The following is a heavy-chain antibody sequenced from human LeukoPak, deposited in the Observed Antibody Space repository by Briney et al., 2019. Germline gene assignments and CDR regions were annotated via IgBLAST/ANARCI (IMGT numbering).Heavy chain of an antibody. Sequence: SGGSLRLSCAASGFTFSSYAMSWVRQAPGKGLGWVSSISGGGAVTYYADSVKGRFTISRDNSKNTVYLQMNSLRAEDTAVYYCAKEPRVATIEIFDYWGQGTLVTVSS. CDR1: GFTFSSYA. CDR2: ISGGGAVT. J-gene: IGHJ4*02. CDR3: AKEPRVATIEIFDY. V-gene: IGHV3-23*01. D-gene: IGHD5-12*01.